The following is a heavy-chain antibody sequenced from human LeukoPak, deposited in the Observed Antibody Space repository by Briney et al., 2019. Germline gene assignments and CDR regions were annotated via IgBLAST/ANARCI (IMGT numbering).Heavy chain of an antibody. J-gene: IGHJ4*02. V-gene: IGHV3-30*18. D-gene: IGHD3-9*01. Sequence: PGRSLRLSCAASGFTFSSYGMHWVRQAPGKGLEWVAVISYDGSNKYYADSVKGRFTISRDNSKNTLYLQMNSLRAEDTAVYYCAKDLTYYDILTGYSHWGQGTLVTVSS. CDR2: ISYDGSNK. CDR1: GFTFSSYG. CDR3: AKDLTYYDILTGYSH.